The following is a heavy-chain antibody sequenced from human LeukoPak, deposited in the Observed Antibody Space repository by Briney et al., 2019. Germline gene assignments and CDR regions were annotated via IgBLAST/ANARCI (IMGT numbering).Heavy chain of an antibody. J-gene: IGHJ3*01. CDR2: IYHSGTT. Sequence: PSETLSLTCTVSGGSIRSSSHYWGWIRQPPGEGLEWIGIIYHSGTTYYNASLKSRVTISVDTSKNQFSLKVTSVTAADTAVYYCATSITEEAFDVWGQGTMVTVSS. V-gene: IGHV4-39*07. D-gene: IGHD3-10*01. CDR1: GGSIRSSSHY. CDR3: ATSITEEAFDV.